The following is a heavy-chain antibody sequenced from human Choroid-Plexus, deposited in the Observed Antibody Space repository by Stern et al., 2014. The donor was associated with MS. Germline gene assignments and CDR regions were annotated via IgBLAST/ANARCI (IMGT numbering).Heavy chain of an antibody. J-gene: IGHJ5*02. D-gene: IGHD2/OR15-2a*01. CDR2: VSYDGSNK. Sequence: QVQLVQSGGGVVQPGRPLRLSCVASGFTFGSCAMHWVRQAPGTGLGWVAGVSYDGSNKYYADSVKGRFTISRDNSQNTLYMQMSSLRPEDTAVYYCAKDRQYLTYFFDHWGQGSLVTVSS. CDR3: AKDRQYLTYFFDH. V-gene: IGHV3-30*18. CDR1: GFTFGSCA.